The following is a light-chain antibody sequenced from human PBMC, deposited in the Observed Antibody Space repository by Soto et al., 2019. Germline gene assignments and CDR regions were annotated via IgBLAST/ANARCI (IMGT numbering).Light chain of an antibody. CDR1: QSVSSSY. J-gene: IGKJ1*01. CDR2: GAS. Sequence: EIVLTQSPGTLSLSPGERATLSCRASQSVSSSYLAWYQQKPGQAPRLLIYGASSRATGIPDRFSGSGSGTEFTLTISSLEPEDFAVYYCQQRSNWPPAWTFGQGTKVDI. V-gene: IGKV3D-20*02. CDR3: QQRSNWPPAWT.